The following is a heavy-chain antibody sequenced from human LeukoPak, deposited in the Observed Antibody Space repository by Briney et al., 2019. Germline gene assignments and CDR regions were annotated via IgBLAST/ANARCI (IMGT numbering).Heavy chain of an antibody. J-gene: IGHJ4*02. CDR2: MYYSGST. CDR3: ARGPFYSSGWYRQGYYFDY. Sequence: PSETLSLTCTVSGGSISSSSYYWGWIRQPPGKGLEWIGSMYYSGSTNYNPSLKSRVTISVDTSKNQFSLKLSSVTAADTAVYYCARGPFYSSGWYRQGYYFDYWGQGTLVTVSS. CDR1: GGSISSSSYY. V-gene: IGHV4-39*07. D-gene: IGHD6-19*01.